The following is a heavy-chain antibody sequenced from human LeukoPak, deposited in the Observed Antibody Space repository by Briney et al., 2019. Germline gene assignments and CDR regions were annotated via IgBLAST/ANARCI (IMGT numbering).Heavy chain of an antibody. CDR3: ARELPVVVVAATRNWFDP. J-gene: IGHJ5*02. CDR2: ISSSGSTI. CDR1: GFTFSSYE. D-gene: IGHD2-15*01. Sequence: GGSLRLSCAASGFTFSSYEMNWVRQAPGKGLEWVSYISSSGSTIYYADSVKGRFTISRDNAKNSLYLQMNSLRAEDTAVYYCARELPVVVVAATRNWFDPWGQGTLVTVSS. V-gene: IGHV3-48*03.